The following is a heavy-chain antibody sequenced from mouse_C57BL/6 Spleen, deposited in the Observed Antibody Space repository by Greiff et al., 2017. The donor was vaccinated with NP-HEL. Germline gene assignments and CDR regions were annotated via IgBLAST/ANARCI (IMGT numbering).Heavy chain of an antibody. CDR2: IYPGSGST. Sequence: QVQLQQPGAELVKPGASVKMSCKASGYTFTSYWITWVKQRPGQGLEWIGDIYPGSGSTNYNGKFKSKATLTVDTSSSTAYMQLSSLTSEDSAVYYCERSYYGSRWYDAMDYWGQGTSVTVSS. D-gene: IGHD1-1*01. J-gene: IGHJ4*01. CDR1: GYTFTSYW. V-gene: IGHV1-55*01. CDR3: ERSYYGSRWYDAMDY.